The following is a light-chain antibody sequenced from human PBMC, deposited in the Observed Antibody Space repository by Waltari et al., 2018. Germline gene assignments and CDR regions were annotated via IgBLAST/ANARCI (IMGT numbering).Light chain of an antibody. J-gene: IGKJ1*01. CDR1: QSVSRT. CDR3: QKYGTLPAT. CDR2: DAS. Sequence: EIVLTQSPGTLALSTGERATRSCRASQSVSRTLAWYQQKPGQAPRLLIYDASIRATGIPDRFSGSGSGTDFSLTISRLEPEDFAVYYCQKYGTLPATFGQGTKVEIK. V-gene: IGKV3-20*01.